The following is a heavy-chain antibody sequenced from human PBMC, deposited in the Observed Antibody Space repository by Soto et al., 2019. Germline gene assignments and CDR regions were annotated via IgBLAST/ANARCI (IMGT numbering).Heavy chain of an antibody. CDR1: GGTFSSYT. CDR3: SMLGPYFDY. D-gene: IGHD3-10*02. J-gene: IGHJ4*02. V-gene: IGHV1-69*02. CDR2: IIPILGIA. Sequence: QVQLVQSGAEVKKPGSSVKVSCKASGGTFSSYTISWVRQAPGQGLEWMGRIIPILGIANYAQKFQGRVTITADKPTSTAYMELSSLRSEDTAVYYCSMLGPYFDYWGQGTLVTVSS.